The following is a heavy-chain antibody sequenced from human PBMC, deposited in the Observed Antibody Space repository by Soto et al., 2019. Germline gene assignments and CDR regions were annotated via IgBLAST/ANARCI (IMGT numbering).Heavy chain of an antibody. CDR1: GFTLSSYA. V-gene: IGHV3-23*01. Sequence: EVQLLESGGGLVQPGGSLRLSCAASGFTLSSYAMSWVRQAPGKGLEWVSGSGTSVHNTFYADSVKGRFTISRDNSKNTLDLQMNSLRAEDTAVYYCAKALGEYLYFFDHWGQGILVTVSS. D-gene: IGHD3-10*01. CDR3: AKALGEYLYFFDH. CDR2: SGTSVHNT. J-gene: IGHJ4*02.